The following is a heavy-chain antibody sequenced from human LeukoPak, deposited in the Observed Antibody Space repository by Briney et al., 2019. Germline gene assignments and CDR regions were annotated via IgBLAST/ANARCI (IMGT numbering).Heavy chain of an antibody. Sequence: GASVKVSCKASGYTFTSYGISWVRQAPGQGLEWMGWISAYNGNTNYAQKLQGRVTMTTDTSTSTAYMELRSLRSDDTAVYYCATVLVVGLERLTQYAFDIWGQGTMVTVSS. CDR2: ISAYNGNT. D-gene: IGHD1-1*01. V-gene: IGHV1-18*01. CDR3: ATVLVVGLERLTQYAFDI. CDR1: GYTFTSYG. J-gene: IGHJ3*02.